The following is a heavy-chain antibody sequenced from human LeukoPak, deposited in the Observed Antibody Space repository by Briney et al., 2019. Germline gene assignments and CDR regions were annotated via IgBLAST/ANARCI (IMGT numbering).Heavy chain of an antibody. CDR2: IYPGESDT. CDR3: ARRRGYYDSSRYYPFWFDY. V-gene: IGHV5-51*01. CDR1: GYIFTSYW. D-gene: IGHD3-22*01. J-gene: IGHJ4*02. Sequence: GESLKISCQGSGYIFTSYWIGWVRQVPGKGVEWMGIIYPGESDTRYSTSFQGQVTISDDKYISTAYLQRSSLKASDTAMYYCARRRGYYDSSRYYPFWFDYWGQGTLVTVSS.